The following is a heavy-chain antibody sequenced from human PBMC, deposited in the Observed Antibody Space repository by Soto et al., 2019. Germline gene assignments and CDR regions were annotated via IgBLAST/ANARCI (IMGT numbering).Heavy chain of an antibody. CDR2: ISYDGSNK. J-gene: IGHJ6*02. D-gene: IGHD3-3*01. CDR3: AKDRLYGLRFLEWLERYGMDV. CDR1: GFTFSSYG. Sequence: GGSLRLSCAASGFTFSSYGMHWVRQAPGKGLEWVAVISYDGSNKYYADSVKGRFTISRDNSKNTLYLLMNSLRAEDTAVYYCAKDRLYGLRFLEWLERYGMDVWGQGTTVTVSS. V-gene: IGHV3-30*18.